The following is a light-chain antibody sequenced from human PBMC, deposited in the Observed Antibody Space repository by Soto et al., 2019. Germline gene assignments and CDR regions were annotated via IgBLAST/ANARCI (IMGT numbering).Light chain of an antibody. CDR2: DVS. V-gene: IGLV2-14*01. Sequence: QSVLTQPASVSGSPGQSITISCTGTSSDVGAYSYVSWYQQHPGKAPKLIIYDVSDRPSGISNRFSGSKSDNTASLTISGLQAEDEAEYYCSPYTSSRTYVFGTGTKVTVL. J-gene: IGLJ1*01. CDR3: SPYTSSRTYV. CDR1: SSDVGAYSY.